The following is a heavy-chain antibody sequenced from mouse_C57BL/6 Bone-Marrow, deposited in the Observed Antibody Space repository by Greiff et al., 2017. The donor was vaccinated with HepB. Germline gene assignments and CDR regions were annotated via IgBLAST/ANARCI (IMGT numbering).Heavy chain of an antibody. J-gene: IGHJ3*01. V-gene: IGHV14-4*01. CDR2: IDPENGDT. Sequence: EVQLQQSGAELVRPGASVKLSCTASGFNIKDDYMHWVKQRPEQGLEWIGWIDPENGDTEYAAKFQGKATITADTSSNTAYLQLSSLTSEDTAVYYCTPWGWLLHRFAYWGHVTLVTVSA. CDR1: GFNIKDDY. CDR3: TPWGWLLHRFAY. D-gene: IGHD2-3*01.